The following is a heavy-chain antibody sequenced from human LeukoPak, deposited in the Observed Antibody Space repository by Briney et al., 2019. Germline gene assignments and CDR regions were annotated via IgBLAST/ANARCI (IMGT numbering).Heavy chain of an antibody. V-gene: IGHV3-74*01. CDR2: INTDGSST. CDR3: ASSILATTPNWFDP. Sequence: SGGSLRLSCAASGFTFSSYWMHWVRQAPGKGLVWVSRINTDGSSTSYADSVKGRFTISRDNAKNPLYLQMNSLRAEDTAVYYCASSILATTPNWFDPWGQGTLVTVSS. J-gene: IGHJ5*02. CDR1: GFTFSSYW. D-gene: IGHD5-12*01.